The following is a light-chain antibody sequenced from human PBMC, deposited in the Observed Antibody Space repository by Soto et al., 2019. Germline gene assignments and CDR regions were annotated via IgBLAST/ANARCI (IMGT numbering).Light chain of an antibody. CDR2: AAS. CDR3: QQYGSSPRT. J-gene: IGKJ1*01. V-gene: IGKV3-20*01. CDR1: QSVSSSN. Sequence: IVLTQSPGTLSLSPGERATLSCRASQSVSSSNLAWYQQKPAQAPRLLIYAASRRAPGIPDRFSGSGSGTDFTLTISRLEPEDFAVYYCQQYGSSPRTFGQGTKVDIK.